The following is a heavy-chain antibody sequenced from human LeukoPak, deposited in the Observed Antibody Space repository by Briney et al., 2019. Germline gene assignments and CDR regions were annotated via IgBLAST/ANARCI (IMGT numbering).Heavy chain of an antibody. V-gene: IGHV3-21*01. CDR3: ARGIATRRNRYYFDY. CDR2: ISSSSSYI. J-gene: IGHJ4*02. CDR1: GFTFSSYS. D-gene: IGHD6-6*01. Sequence: GSLRLSCAASGFTFSSYSINWVRQAPGKGLEWVSSISSSSSYIYYADSVKGRFTISRDNAKNSLYLQMNSLRAEDTAVYYCARGIATRRNRYYFDYWGQGTLVTVSS.